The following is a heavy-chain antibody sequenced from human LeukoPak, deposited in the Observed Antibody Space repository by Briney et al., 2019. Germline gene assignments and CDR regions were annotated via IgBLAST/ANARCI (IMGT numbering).Heavy chain of an antibody. CDR3: ARDNGITGTIPPDFDY. CDR2: ISSSGSTI. D-gene: IGHD1-7*01. J-gene: IGHJ4*02. CDR1: GFTFSSYW. Sequence: PGGSLRLSCAASGFTFSSYWMSWIRQAPGKGLEWVSYISSSGSTIYYADSVKGRFTISRDNAKNSLYLQMNSLRAEDTAVYYCARDNGITGTIPPDFDYWGQGTLVTVSS. V-gene: IGHV3-11*01.